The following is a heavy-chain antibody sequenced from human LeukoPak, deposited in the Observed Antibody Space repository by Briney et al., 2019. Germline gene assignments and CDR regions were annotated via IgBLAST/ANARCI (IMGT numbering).Heavy chain of an antibody. CDR1: GFTFSSYG. Sequence: GGSLRLSCAASGFTFSSYGMHWVRQAPGKGLEWEAVTWYDGRNNYYAASVKGRFTISRDDSKTTVYLLMNSLRAEDTAVYYCAREVAPLYFHYGMDVWGEGTTVTVSS. CDR2: TWYDGRNN. CDR3: AREVAPLYFHYGMDV. D-gene: IGHD2-21*01. J-gene: IGHJ6*01. V-gene: IGHV3-33*01.